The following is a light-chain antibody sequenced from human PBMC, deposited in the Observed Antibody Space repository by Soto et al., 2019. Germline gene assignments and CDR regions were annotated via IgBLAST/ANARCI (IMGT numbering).Light chain of an antibody. J-gene: IGLJ2*01. Sequence: SYELTQPPSVSVSPGQTASITCSGDKLGDKYACWYQQKPGQSPVLVIYQDSKRPSGIPERFSGSNSGNTATLTISGTQAMEAAYYYCQAWDSSTRVVFGGGTKLTVL. CDR1: KLGDKY. V-gene: IGLV3-1*01. CDR3: QAWDSSTRVV. CDR2: QDS.